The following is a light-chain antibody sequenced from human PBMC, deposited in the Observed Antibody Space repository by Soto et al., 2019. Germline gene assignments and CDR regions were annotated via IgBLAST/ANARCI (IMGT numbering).Light chain of an antibody. Sequence: DIQMTQSPSSLSASVGDRVTITCQASQDISNDLTWYQQKPGKAPKLLIYDASNLETGVPSRFSRSGSETDFTFTISSLQPEDMATYYGHQYDNLPYTFGQGTKLEIK. CDR2: DAS. CDR3: HQYDNLPYT. CDR1: QDISND. V-gene: IGKV1-33*01. J-gene: IGKJ2*01.